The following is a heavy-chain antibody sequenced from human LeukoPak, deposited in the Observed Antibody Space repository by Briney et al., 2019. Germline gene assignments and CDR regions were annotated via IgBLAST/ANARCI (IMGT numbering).Heavy chain of an antibody. V-gene: IGHV1-2*06. J-gene: IGHJ4*02. D-gene: IGHD4-17*01. CDR2: INPNSGGT. CDR1: GCTFTGYY. CDR3: AREGYGDYEDYFDH. Sequence: GASVKVSCKASGCTFTGYYMHWVRQAPGQGLEWMGRINPNSGGTNYAQKFQGRVTMTRDTSISTGYMELSRLRSDDTAVYYCAREGYGDYEDYFDHWGQGTLVTVSS.